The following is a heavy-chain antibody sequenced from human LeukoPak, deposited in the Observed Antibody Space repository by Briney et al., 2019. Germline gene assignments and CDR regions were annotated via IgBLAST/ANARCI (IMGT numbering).Heavy chain of an antibody. J-gene: IGHJ4*02. Sequence: GASVKVSCKASGYTFTGYYMHWVRQAPGQGLEWMGWINPNSGGTNYAQKFQGRVTMTRDTSISTAYMELSRLRSDDTAVYYCARDLSCGGDCYSDYFDSWGQGALVTVSS. CDR2: INPNSGGT. D-gene: IGHD2-21*02. CDR3: ARDLSCGGDCYSDYFDS. CDR1: GYTFTGYY. V-gene: IGHV1-2*02.